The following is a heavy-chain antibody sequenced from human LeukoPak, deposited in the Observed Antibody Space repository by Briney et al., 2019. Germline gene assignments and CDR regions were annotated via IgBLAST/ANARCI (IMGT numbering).Heavy chain of an antibody. CDR1: GFTFSSYG. V-gene: IGHV3-30*02. CDR2: IQYDGSNA. CDR3: AKGYYSTIDY. D-gene: IGHD6-13*01. J-gene: IGHJ4*02. Sequence: GGSLRLSCAASGFTFSSYGMHWVRQAPGKGLEWVAFIQYDGSNAYYADSVKGQFTISRDNSKNTLYLQMNSLRAEDTAVYYCAKGYYSTIDYWGQGTLVAVSS.